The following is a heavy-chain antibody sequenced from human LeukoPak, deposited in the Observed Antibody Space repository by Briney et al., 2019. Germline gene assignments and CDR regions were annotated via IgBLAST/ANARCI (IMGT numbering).Heavy chain of an antibody. CDR2: ISGNGGSI. D-gene: IGHD3-22*01. J-gene: IGHJ4*02. V-gene: IGHV3-23*01. Sequence: PGGSLRLSCATSGFTFSTYWMHWVRQAPGKGLEWVSGISGNGGSIYYADSVKGRFTVSRDNSKNTLYLQMNSLRAEDTAVYYCAKRRYYDSSGYPRRGIDYWGQGTLVTVSS. CDR1: GFTFSTYW. CDR3: AKRRYYDSSGYPRRGIDY.